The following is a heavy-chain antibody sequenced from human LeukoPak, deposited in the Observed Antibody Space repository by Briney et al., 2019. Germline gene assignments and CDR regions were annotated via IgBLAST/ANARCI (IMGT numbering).Heavy chain of an antibody. CDR1: GYTFTTHY. CDR2: INPSGGTT. V-gene: IGHV1-46*01. CDR3: ARGRPGSGWSFDY. D-gene: IGHD6-19*01. Sequence: ASVKVSCKASGYTFTTHYMHWVRQAPGQGLEWRGIINPSGGTTNYAQKFQGRVTMTRDTSTTTLYMELSSLRSEDTAVYYCARGRPGSGWSFDYWGQGTLVTVSS. J-gene: IGHJ4*02.